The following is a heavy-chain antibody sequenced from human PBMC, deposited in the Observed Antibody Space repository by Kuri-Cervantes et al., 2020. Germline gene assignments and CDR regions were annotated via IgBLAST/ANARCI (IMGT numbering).Heavy chain of an antibody. CDR2: ISYGGSNK. D-gene: IGHD5-24*01. CDR3: ANFEWATIRYFDL. V-gene: IGHV3-30-3*01. CDR1: GFTFSSYA. J-gene: IGHJ2*01. Sequence: LSLTCAASGFTFSSYAMHWVRQAPGKGLEWVAVISYGGSNKYYADSVKGRFTISRDNSKNTLYLQMNSLRAEDTAVYYCANFEWATIRYFDLWGRGTLVTVSS.